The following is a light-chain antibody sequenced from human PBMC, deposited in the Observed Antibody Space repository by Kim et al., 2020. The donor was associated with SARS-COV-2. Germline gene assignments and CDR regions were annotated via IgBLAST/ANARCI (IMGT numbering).Light chain of an antibody. V-gene: IGKV1-39*01. CDR1: QSVINY. J-gene: IGKJ2*01. CDR2: GAS. Sequence: DIQMTQSPSSLSASVGDRVTITCRASQSVINYLNWYQHKPGRAPELLIYGASNLHTGVPSRFSGSGSGTDFTLTISSLQPEDFAIYYCQQSYSTPPHTFGQGTKLEI. CDR3: QQSYSTPPHT.